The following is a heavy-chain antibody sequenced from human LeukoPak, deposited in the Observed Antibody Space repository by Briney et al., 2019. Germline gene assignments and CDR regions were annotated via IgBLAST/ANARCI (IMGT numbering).Heavy chain of an antibody. CDR2: IRYDGSNK. Sequence: PGGSLRLSCAASGFTFSSYDMHWVRQAPGKGLEWVTFIRYDGSNKYYGDSVKGRFTVSRDNSKNTLYLQMNSLRAEDTAVYYCAKGTTPSAADYYYYMDVWGKGTTVTVSS. J-gene: IGHJ6*03. CDR3: AKGTTPSAADYYYYMDV. CDR1: GFTFSSYD. V-gene: IGHV3-30*02. D-gene: IGHD1-14*01.